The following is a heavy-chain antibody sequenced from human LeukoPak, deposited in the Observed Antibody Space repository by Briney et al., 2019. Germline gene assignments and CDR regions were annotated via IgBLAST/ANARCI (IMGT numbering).Heavy chain of an antibody. Sequence: GGSLRLSCTASGFTFGDYAMSWVRQAPGKGLEWVGFIRSISYGGTREYAASVKGRFTISRDDPKGIAYLQMNSLKTEDTAVYYCTRKYSDPFDYWGQRTLVTVSS. D-gene: IGHD5-18*01. J-gene: IGHJ4*02. CDR2: IRSISYGGTR. V-gene: IGHV3-49*04. CDR1: GFTFGDYA. CDR3: TRKYSDPFDY.